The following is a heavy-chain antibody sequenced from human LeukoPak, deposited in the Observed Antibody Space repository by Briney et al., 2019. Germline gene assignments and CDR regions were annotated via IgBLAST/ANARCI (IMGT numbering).Heavy chain of an antibody. CDR2: ISSSSSYI. CDR3: ARFYGDYRDY. D-gene: IGHD4-17*01. J-gene: IGHJ4*02. V-gene: IGHV3-21*01. CDR1: GFTFSSYS. Sequence: GGSLRLSCAASGFTFSSYSMNWVRQAPGKGLEWVSSISSSSSYIYYAGSVKGRFTISGDNAKNSLYLQMNSLRAEDTAVYYCARFYGDYRDYWGQGTLVTVSS.